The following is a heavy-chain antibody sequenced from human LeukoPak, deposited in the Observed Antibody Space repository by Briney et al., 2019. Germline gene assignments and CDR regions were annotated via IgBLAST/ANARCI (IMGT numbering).Heavy chain of an antibody. J-gene: IGHJ4*02. Sequence: GESLKISCKGSGYSFTSYWIGWVRQMPGKGLEWMVIIYPGDSDTRYSPSFQGQVTISADKSISTAYLQWSSLKASDTAMYYCARQGRHFDWLLRTISASQNFDYWGQGTLVTVSS. CDR3: ARQGRHFDWLLRTISASQNFDY. V-gene: IGHV5-51*01. CDR2: IYPGDSDT. D-gene: IGHD3-9*01. CDR1: GYSFTSYW.